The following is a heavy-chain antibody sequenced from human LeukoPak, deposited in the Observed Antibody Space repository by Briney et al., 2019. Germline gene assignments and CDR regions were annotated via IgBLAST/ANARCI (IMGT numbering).Heavy chain of an antibody. D-gene: IGHD3-3*01. CDR2: INHSGST. J-gene: IGHJ4*02. CDR1: GGSFSGYY. CDR3: ARGARFLEWLIRSPIDY. V-gene: IGHV4-34*01. Sequence: SETLSLTCAVYGGSFSGYYWSWIRQPPGKGLEWIGEINHSGSTNYNPSLESRVTISVDTSKNQFSLKLSSVTAADTAVYYCARGARFLEWLIRSPIDYWGQGTLVTVSS.